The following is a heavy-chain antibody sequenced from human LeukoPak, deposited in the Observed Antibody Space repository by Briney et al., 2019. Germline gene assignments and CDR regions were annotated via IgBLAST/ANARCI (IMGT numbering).Heavy chain of an antibody. CDR1: GYTFTIYG. CDR2: ISAYNGNT. CDR3: ARWYCGGGSCYSYYYGMDV. J-gene: IGHJ6*02. D-gene: IGHD2-15*01. V-gene: IGHV1-18*01. Sequence: ASVTVSSKASGYTFTIYGISWVRQAPGQGVEWMGWISAYNGNTKYVQKLQGGVTMTTDSTTSTAYMELRSLTSDDTAVYYCARWYCGGGSCYSYYYGMDVWGQGTTVTVSS.